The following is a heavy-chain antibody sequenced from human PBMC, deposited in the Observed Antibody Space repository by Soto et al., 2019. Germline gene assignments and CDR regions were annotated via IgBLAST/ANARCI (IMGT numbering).Heavy chain of an antibody. V-gene: IGHV1-69*04. CDR3: ARDCPVPPATPNNWFDP. CDR2: IIPILGIA. Sequence: SVKVSCKASGGTFSSYTISWVRQAPGQGLEWMGRIIPILGIANYAQKFQGRVTITADKSTSTAYMELSSLSSDDTAVYYCARDCPVPPATPNNWFDPWGQGTLVTVSS. CDR1: GGTFSSYT. D-gene: IGHD2-2*02. J-gene: IGHJ5*02.